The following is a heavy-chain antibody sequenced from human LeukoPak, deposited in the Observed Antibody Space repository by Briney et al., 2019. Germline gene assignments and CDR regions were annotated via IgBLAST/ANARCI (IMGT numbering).Heavy chain of an antibody. CDR1: GFTLSNSW. D-gene: IGHD7-27*01. J-gene: IGHJ4*02. CDR2: INNDGSRI. CDR3: ARGGLPGGFDY. Sequence: PRGSLRLSCAASGFTLSNSWMFWVRQGPGKGLVWVSDINNDGSRISYADSVKGRFTISRDGAKNTLFLQMNSLRAEDTAVYYCARGGLPGGFDYWGQGTLVTVSS. V-gene: IGHV3-74*01.